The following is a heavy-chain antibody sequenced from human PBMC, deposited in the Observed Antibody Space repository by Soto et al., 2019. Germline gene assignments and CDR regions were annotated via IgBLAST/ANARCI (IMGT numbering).Heavy chain of an antibody. CDR2: INPSGGST. CDR3: VGDYCGEYSGDS. CDR1: GDTLSSCY. V-gene: IGHV1-46*01. J-gene: IGHJ5*01. D-gene: IGHD4-17*01. Sequence: GASAMVSWKNAGDTLSSCYMHWVRQGPGQGLEWMGIINPSGGSTSYEQKFQGRVTMTRETSTITVDMEVRSLTSEDTAIYYCVGDYCGEYSGDSWG.